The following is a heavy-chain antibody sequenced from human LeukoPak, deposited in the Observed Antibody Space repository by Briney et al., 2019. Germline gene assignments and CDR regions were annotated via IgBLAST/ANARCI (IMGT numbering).Heavy chain of an antibody. Sequence: GGSLRLSCAASGFTFSSYGMHWVRQAPGKGLEWVTFIRYDGSNKYYADSVKGRFTISRDNAKNSLYLQMNSLRAEDTAVYYCAREGDSREGAFDIWGQGTMVTVSS. CDR2: IRYDGSNK. V-gene: IGHV3-30*02. CDR1: GFTFSSYG. J-gene: IGHJ3*02. CDR3: AREGDSREGAFDI. D-gene: IGHD3-22*01.